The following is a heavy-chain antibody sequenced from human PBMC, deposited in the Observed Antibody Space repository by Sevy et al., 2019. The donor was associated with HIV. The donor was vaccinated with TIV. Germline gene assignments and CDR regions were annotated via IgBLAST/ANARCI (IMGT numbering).Heavy chain of an antibody. CDR1: GFTFISYS. J-gene: IGHJ1*01. CDR3: AFERLYSNVAEYSQS. CDR2: ISFDGNSR. V-gene: IGHV3-30-3*01. D-gene: IGHD1-1*01. Sequence: GESLKISCEASGFTFISYSMHWIRQAPGKGLEWVATISFDGNSRQYADSVKGRFTISRDNSKNSLYLQMNSLRAEDTALYYCAFERLYSNVAEYSQSWGQGTLVTVSS.